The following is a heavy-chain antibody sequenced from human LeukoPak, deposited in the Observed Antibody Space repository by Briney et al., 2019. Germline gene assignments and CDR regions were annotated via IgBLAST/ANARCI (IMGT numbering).Heavy chain of an antibody. CDR2: IRSKAHGGTS. CDR3: YVVGATGWFDP. Sequence: GGSLRLSCTVSGFTFGDFAMSWFRQAPGKGLEWVGFIRSKAHGGTSEYAASVKGRFTISRDDSKSIAYLQMNSLKTEDTAVYYCYVVGATGWFDPWGQGTLVTVSS. V-gene: IGHV3-49*03. D-gene: IGHD1-26*01. J-gene: IGHJ5*02. CDR1: GFTFGDFA.